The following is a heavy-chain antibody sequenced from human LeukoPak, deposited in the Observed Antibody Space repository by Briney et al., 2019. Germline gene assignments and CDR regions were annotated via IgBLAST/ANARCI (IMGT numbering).Heavy chain of an antibody. Sequence: PSETLSLTCTVSGGSISSSSYYWGWIRQPPGKGLEWIGSIYYSGSTYYNPSLKSRVTISVDTSKNQFSLKLSSVTAADTAVYYCARGVAGTGGYWGQGTLVTVSS. CDR2: IYYSGST. J-gene: IGHJ4*02. V-gene: IGHV4-39*07. CDR3: ARGVAGTGGY. CDR1: GGSISSSSYY. D-gene: IGHD6-19*01.